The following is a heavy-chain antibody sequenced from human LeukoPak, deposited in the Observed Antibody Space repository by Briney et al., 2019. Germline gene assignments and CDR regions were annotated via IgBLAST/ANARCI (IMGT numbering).Heavy chain of an antibody. J-gene: IGHJ4*02. V-gene: IGHV3-7*01. CDR1: GFTFSSYW. Sequence: GGSLRLSCAASGFTFSSYWMSWVRQAPGKGLEWVANIKQDGSEKYYVDSVKGRFTISRDNAKNSLYLQMNSLRAEDTAVYYCAKSPGGRLLLFDYWGQGTLVTVSS. D-gene: IGHD3-22*01. CDR3: AKSPGGRLLLFDY. CDR2: IKQDGSEK.